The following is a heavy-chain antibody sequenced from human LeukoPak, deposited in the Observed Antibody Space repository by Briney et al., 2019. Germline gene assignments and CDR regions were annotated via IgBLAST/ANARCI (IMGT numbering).Heavy chain of an antibody. CDR1: GFTFSSYA. J-gene: IGHJ6*03. D-gene: IGHD4-17*01. CDR3: VTAPYGDYYYYMDV. CDR2: INGSGGST. V-gene: IGHV3-23*01. Sequence: PGGSLRLSCAASGFTFSSYAMSWVRQAPGKGLEWVSDINGSGGSTYYADSVKGRFTISRDNSKNTLYLQMNSLRAEDTAVYYCVTAPYGDYYYYMDVWGKDTKVTISS.